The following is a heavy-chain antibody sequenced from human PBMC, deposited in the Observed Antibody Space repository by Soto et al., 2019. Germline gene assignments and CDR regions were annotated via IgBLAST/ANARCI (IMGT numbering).Heavy chain of an antibody. J-gene: IGHJ6*02. CDR2: ISSSGGPK. V-gene: IGHV3-11*04. D-gene: IGHD5-12*01. CDR1: GFTFSAYY. Sequence: PGGSLSLSCAASGFTFSAYYLSWIRQAPGKGLEYISYISSSGGPKNNAAPVKGRINISRDNAKNSLYLQKSSLRAEDTAVYYCARDRGGYDRLYYYHGMDVWGQGTTVTVSS. CDR3: ARDRGGYDRLYYYHGMDV.